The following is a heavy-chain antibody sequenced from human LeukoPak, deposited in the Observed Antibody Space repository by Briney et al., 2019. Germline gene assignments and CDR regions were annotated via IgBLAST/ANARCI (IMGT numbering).Heavy chain of an antibody. CDR1: GYTFISYG. CDR3: ARDEARYSSGYYPNWFDP. V-gene: IGHV1-18*01. D-gene: IGHD3-22*01. CDR2: ISGHNGYT. Sequence: ASVKVSCKASGYTFISYGISWVRQAPGQGLEWMGWISGHNGYTHYAHNFQGRVTMTTDTSTGTAYMELRSLRSDDTAVYYCARDEARYSSGYYPNWFDPWGQGTLVTVSS. J-gene: IGHJ5*02.